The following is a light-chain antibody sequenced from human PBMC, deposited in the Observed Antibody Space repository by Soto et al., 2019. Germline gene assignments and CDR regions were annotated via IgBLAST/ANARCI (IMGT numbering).Light chain of an antibody. CDR3: QTWSTDIRV. Sequence: QRVLTQPPSASASLGASVKLTCTLSSSYNSYAIAWHQQQPEKGPRYLMKLNSDGSHSKGDGIPDRFSGSSSGAERYLTISSLQSEDEADYYCQTWSTDIRVFGGGTKLTVL. V-gene: IGLV4-69*01. CDR2: LNSDGSH. CDR1: SSYNSYA. J-gene: IGLJ3*02.